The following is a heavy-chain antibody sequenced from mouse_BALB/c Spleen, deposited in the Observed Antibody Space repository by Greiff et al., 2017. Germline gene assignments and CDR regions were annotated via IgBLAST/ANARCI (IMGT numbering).Heavy chain of an antibody. CDR1: GFSLTSYG. J-gene: IGHJ2*01. V-gene: IGHV2-4-1*01. CDR2: IWSGGST. D-gene: IGHD2-4*01. CDR3: ASYDYDVGNFDY. Sequence: VHLVESGPGLVQPSQSLSITCTVSGFSLTSYGVHWVRQSPGKGLEWLGVIWSGGSTDYNAAFISRLSISKDNSKSQVFFKMNSLQADDTAIYYCASYDYDVGNFDYWGQGTTLTVSS.